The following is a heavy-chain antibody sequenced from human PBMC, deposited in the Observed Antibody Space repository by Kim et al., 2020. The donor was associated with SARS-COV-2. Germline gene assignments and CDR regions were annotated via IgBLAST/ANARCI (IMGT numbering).Heavy chain of an antibody. Sequence: RVTISLDTSKNQFSLKLSSVTAADTAVYYCARLTLRGYSGYAGGRHFDYWGQGTLVTVSS. CDR3: ARLTLRGYSGYAGGRHFDY. J-gene: IGHJ4*02. D-gene: IGHD5-12*01. V-gene: IGHV4-39*01.